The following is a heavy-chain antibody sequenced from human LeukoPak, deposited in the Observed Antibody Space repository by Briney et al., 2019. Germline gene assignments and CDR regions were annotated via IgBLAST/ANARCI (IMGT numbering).Heavy chain of an antibody. D-gene: IGHD3-22*01. V-gene: IGHV3-9*01. J-gene: IGHJ6*03. CDR3: AKDKTRSTMIVRGYYMDV. Sequence: GGSLRLSCAASGLTFDDYAMHWVRQAPGKGLEWVSGISWNSGSIGYADSVKGRFTISRDNAKNSLYLQMNSLRAEDTALYYCAKDKTRSTMIVRGYYMDVWGKGTTVTVSS. CDR1: GLTFDDYA. CDR2: ISWNSGSI.